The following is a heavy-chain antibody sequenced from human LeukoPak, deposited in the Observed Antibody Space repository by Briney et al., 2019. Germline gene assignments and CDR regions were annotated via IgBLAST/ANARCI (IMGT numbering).Heavy chain of an antibody. CDR3: AKDHGGRYYEILAGYYPENFFDY. J-gene: IGHJ4*02. V-gene: IGHV3-23*01. CDR2: ISGTGGSA. CDR1: GFTFSNYA. Sequence: GWSLRLSCSVSGFTFSNYAMSWVRQAPGKGLEWVSTISGTGGSASYADSVKGRFTFSRDNSNGTLYLQMNGLRAEDTAVYFCAKDHGGRYYEILAGYYPENFFDYWGQGALVTVSS. D-gene: IGHD3-9*01.